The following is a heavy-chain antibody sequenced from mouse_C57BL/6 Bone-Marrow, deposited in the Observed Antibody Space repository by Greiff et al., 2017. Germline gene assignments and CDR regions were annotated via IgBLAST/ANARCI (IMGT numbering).Heavy chain of an antibody. D-gene: IGHD1-1*01. CDR1: GYTFTSYW. Sequence: QVQLQQPGAELVRPGSSVKLSCKASGYTFTSYWMDWVKQRPGQGLEWIGNIYPSDSETHYNQKFKDKATLTVDKSSSTAYMQLSSLTSEDSAVYYCARSHMAFFYYGSSHLYWYFDVWGTGTTVTVSS. CDR3: ARSHMAFFYYGSSHLYWYFDV. CDR2: IYPSDSET. J-gene: IGHJ1*03. V-gene: IGHV1-61*01.